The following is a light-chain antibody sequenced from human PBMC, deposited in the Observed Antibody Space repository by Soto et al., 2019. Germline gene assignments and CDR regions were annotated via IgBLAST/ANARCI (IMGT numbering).Light chain of an antibody. Sequence: EIVFTQAPGTLSLSRGERATLSCRASQSVSSSYLAWYQQKPGQAPWLLIYGASSRATGIPDRFSGSGSGTDFTLTISRLEPEDFAVYYCQQYGSSPQTFGQGTKV. J-gene: IGKJ1*01. CDR2: GAS. CDR3: QQYGSSPQT. CDR1: QSVSSSY. V-gene: IGKV3-20*01.